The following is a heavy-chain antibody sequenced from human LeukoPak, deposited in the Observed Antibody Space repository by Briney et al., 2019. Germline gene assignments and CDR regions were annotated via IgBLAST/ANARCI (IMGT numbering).Heavy chain of an antibody. V-gene: IGHV4-34*01. CDR1: GGSFSGYY. D-gene: IGHD3-10*01. J-gene: IGHJ4*02. CDR2: INHSGST. Sequence: SETLSLTCAVYGGSFSGYYWSWIRQPPGKGLEWIGEINHSGSTNYNPPLKSRVTISVDTSKNQFSLKLSSVTAADTAVYYCARAYGLFDYWGQGTLVTVSS. CDR3: ARAYGLFDY.